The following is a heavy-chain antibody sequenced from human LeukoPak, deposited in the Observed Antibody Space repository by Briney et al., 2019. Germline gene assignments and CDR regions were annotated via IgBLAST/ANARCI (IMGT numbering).Heavy chain of an antibody. CDR1: GYSFTSYW. CDR3: ARLNSIAARDYYYYMDV. Sequence: GESLKISCKGSGYSFTSYWIGWVRQMPGKSLEWMGIIYPGDSDTRYSPSFQGQVTISADKSISTAYLQWSSLKASDTAMYYCARLNSIAARDYYYYMDVWGKGTTVTVSS. CDR2: IYPGDSDT. V-gene: IGHV5-51*01. J-gene: IGHJ6*03. D-gene: IGHD6-6*01.